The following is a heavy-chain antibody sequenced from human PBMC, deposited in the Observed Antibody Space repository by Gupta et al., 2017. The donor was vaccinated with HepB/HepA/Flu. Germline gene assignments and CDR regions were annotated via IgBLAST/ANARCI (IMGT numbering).Heavy chain of an antibody. J-gene: IGHJ3*02. V-gene: IGHV3-7*01. Sequence: QLVESGGGLVQPGGSLRLSCEASRFTFSIFWMSWVRQAPGKGLEWVANIKEDGSEQYYVDSVKGRFTISRDNAKNSLFLQMNSLRAEDTAVYYCARIRWLGDIDACDIWGQGTMVTVSS. CDR2: IKEDGSEQ. CDR1: RFTFSIFW. CDR3: ARIRWLGDIDACDI. D-gene: IGHD3-10*01.